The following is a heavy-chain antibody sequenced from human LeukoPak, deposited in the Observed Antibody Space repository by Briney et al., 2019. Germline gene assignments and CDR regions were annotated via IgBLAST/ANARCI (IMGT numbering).Heavy chain of an antibody. CDR1: GYTFTSYG. V-gene: IGHV1-18*01. D-gene: IGHD3-10*01. J-gene: IGHJ6*02. CDR3: ARDSGLLWFGESLGYYYYGMDV. CDR2: ISAYNGNT. Sequence: GASVKVSCKASGYTFTSYGISWVRQAPGQGLEWMGWISAYNGNTNYAQKPQGRVTMTTDTSTSTAYMELRSLRSDDTAVYYCARDSGLLWFGESLGYYYYGMDVWGQGTTVTVSS.